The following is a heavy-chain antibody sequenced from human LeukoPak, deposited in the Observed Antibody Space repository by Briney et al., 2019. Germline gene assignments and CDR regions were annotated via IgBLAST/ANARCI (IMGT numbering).Heavy chain of an antibody. CDR2: ISSSSYI. J-gene: IGHJ4*02. CDR1: GFTFSSYS. CDR3: ARDHHSSGWYPFDY. Sequence: PGGSLRLSCAASGFTFSSYSMNWVRQAPGKGLEWVSSISSSSYIYYADSVKGRFTISRDNAKNSLYLQMNSLRAEDTAVYYRARDHHSSGWYPFDYWGQGTLVTVSS. V-gene: IGHV3-21*01. D-gene: IGHD6-19*01.